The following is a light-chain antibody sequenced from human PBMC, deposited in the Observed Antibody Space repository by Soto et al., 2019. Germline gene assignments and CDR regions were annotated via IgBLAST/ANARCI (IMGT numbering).Light chain of an antibody. V-gene: IGLV2-14*01. CDR2: EVS. CDR3: SSFTSTTAPVV. Sequence: QSALTQPASVSGSPGQSITISCTGTSSDVGAYNYVSWYQQHPDKAPKLMIYEVSNRPSGVSHRFSGSKSGNAASLTISGLQAEDEADYYCSSFTSTTAPVVFGGGTKLTVL. J-gene: IGLJ2*01. CDR1: SSDVGAYNY.